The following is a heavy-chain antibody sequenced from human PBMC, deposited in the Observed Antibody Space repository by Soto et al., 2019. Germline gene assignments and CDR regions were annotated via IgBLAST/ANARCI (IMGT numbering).Heavy chain of an antibody. Sequence: GPPLTLSCAASGFTFSCSAMHWVREASGRGLEGVGRIRSKANSYATAYAASVKGRFTVSRDDSKNTAYLQMNSLKTEDTAVYHCYTTPGYYYDSSGHFDYWGQGP. D-gene: IGHD3-22*01. CDR1: GFTFSCSA. CDR3: YTTPGYYYDSSGHFDY. V-gene: IGHV3-73*01. CDR2: IRSKANSYAT. J-gene: IGHJ4*02.